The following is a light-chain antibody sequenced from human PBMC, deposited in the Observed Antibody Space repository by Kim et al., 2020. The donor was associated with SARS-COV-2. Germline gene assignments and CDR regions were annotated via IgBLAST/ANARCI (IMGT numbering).Light chain of an antibody. CDR2: EV. J-gene: IGLJ2*01. V-gene: IGLV2-8*01. CDR3: GSYDVSNDRVI. CDR1: SSDVGGSNY. Sequence: QSALTQPPSASGSPGQSVTISCTGTSSDVGGSNYVSWYQQHPGKAPKVIIYEVNQPSGVPDRFSGSKSGNTASLSVSGLQAEDEADYYCGSYDVSNDRVIFGGGTQLTVL.